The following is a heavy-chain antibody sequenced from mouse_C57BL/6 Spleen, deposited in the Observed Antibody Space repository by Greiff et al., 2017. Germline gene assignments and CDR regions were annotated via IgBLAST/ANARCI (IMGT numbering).Heavy chain of an antibody. D-gene: IGHD1-1*01. CDR1: GFTFTDYY. V-gene: IGHV7-3*01. J-gene: IGHJ1*03. CDR3: ARYTDYGSSYWYFDV. CDR2: IRNKANGYTT. Sequence: EVMLVESGGGLVQPGGSLSLSCAASGFTFTDYYMSWVRQPPGKALEWLGFIRNKANGYTTEYSASVKGRFTISRDNSQSILYRQMNALRAEDRATYYCARYTDYGSSYWYFDVWGTGTTVTVSS.